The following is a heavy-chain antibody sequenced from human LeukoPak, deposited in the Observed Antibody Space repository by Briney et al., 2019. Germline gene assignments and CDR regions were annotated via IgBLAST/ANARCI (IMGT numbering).Heavy chain of an antibody. CDR1: GFTFSNAW. Sequence: NPGGSLRLSCAASGFTFSNAWMSWVRQAPGKGLEWVGRIKSKADGGTTDYAAPVKGRFTISRDDSKNTLYLQMNSLKIGDTAVYYCTTGDGSGSRGMDVWGKGTTVTVSS. CDR3: TTGDGSGSRGMDV. V-gene: IGHV3-15*01. D-gene: IGHD3-10*01. J-gene: IGHJ6*04. CDR2: IKSKADGGTT.